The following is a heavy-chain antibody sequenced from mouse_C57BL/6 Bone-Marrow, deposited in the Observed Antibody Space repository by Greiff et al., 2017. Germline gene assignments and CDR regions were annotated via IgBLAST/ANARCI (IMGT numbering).Heavy chain of an antibody. CDR3: ARDYDYDYAMDY. CDR2: FTMYSDAS. V-gene: IGHV1-49*01. CDR1: YFAFMASA. D-gene: IGHD2-4*01. J-gene: IGHJ4*01. Sequence: LVESGAELVRPGSSVKLSCKDSYFAFMASAMHWVKQRPGHCLEWIGSFTMYSDASEYRENFKGKATLTANTSSSTAYLELSSLTSEDSAVYYCARDYDYDYAMDYWGQGTSVTVSS.